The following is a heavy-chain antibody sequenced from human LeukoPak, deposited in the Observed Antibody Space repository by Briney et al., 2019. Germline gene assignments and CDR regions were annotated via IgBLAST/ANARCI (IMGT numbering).Heavy chain of an antibody. J-gene: IGHJ6*02. CDR3: ARDLRSGWAQRGDYYYYGMDV. D-gene: IGHD6-19*01. CDR1: GYTFTSYG. Sequence: ASVKVSCKASGYTFTSYGISWVRQAPGQGLEWMGWISAYNGNTNYAQKLQGRVTMTTDTSTSTAYMELRSLRSDDTAVYYCARDLRSGWAQRGDYYYYGMDVWGQGTTVTVSS. V-gene: IGHV1-18*01. CDR2: ISAYNGNT.